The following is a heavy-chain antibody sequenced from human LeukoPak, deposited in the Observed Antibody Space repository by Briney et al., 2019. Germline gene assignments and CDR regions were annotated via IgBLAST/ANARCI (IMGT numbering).Heavy chain of an antibody. D-gene: IGHD1-26*01. CDR2: ISSFSGTI. CDR1: GITFSIYS. Sequence: GGSLRLSCVASGITFSIYSMNWVRQAPGKGLEWVSYISSFSGTINYADSVKGRFTISRDNAKNSLYLQMNSLRAEDTAVYYCARERKYSGSIDYWGQGTLVTVSS. J-gene: IGHJ4*02. CDR3: ARERKYSGSIDY. V-gene: IGHV3-48*01.